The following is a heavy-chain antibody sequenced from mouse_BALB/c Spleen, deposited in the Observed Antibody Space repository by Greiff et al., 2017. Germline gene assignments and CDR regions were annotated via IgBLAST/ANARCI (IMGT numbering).Heavy chain of an antibody. V-gene: IGHV1-14*01. CDR3: ARSKVTTVVAPFDY. D-gene: IGHD1-1*01. Sequence: VHVKQSGPELVKPGASVKMSCKASGYTFTSYVMHWVKQKPGQGLEWIGYINPYNDGTKYNEKFKGKATLTSDKSSSTAYMELSSLTSEDSAVYYCARSKVTTVVAPFDYWGQGTTLTVSS. CDR2: INPYNDGT. J-gene: IGHJ2*01. CDR1: GYTFTSYV.